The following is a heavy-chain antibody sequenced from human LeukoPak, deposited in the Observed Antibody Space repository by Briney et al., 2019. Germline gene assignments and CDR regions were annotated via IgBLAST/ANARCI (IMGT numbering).Heavy chain of an antibody. V-gene: IGHV1-2*02. CDR2: INPNSGGT. J-gene: IGHJ4*02. CDR1: GYTFTGYY. Sequence: ASVKVSCKASGYTFTGYYMHWVRQAPGQGLEWMGWINPNSGGTNYAQKFQGRVAMTRDTSISTAYMELSRLRSDDTAVYYCARERTLTSCYDYWGQGTLVTVSS. D-gene: IGHD2-15*01. CDR3: ARERTLTSCYDY.